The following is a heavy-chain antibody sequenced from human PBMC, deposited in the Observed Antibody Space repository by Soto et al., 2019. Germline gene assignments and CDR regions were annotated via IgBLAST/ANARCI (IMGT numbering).Heavy chain of an antibody. V-gene: IGHV1-18*01. D-gene: IGHD3-3*01. J-gene: IGHJ6*02. CDR1: GYTFTSYG. CDR3: ARDLVTILGVVEDYYYGMDV. CDR2: ISAYNGNT. Sequence: VQLVQSGAEVTKPGASVKVSCKASGYTFTSYGISWVRQAPGQGLEWMGWISAYNGNTTYAQKLQGRVTMTTDTSTSTAYMELRRLRSDDTAVYYCARDLVTILGVVEDYYYGMDVCGQGTTVTVSS.